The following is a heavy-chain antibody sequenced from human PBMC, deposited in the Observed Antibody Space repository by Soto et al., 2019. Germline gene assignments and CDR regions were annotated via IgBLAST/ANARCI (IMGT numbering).Heavy chain of an antibody. Sequence: EVQLVESGGGLEQPGRSLRLSCAASGFTFDDYAMHWVRQAPGKGLEWVSSISWNSGNIGYADSVKGRFTISRDNAKNSLYLQMNSLRPEDTALYYCAKWSSTTNFSYFDYWGQGTLVTVSS. V-gene: IGHV3-9*01. CDR3: AKWSSTTNFSYFDY. CDR1: GFTFDDYA. J-gene: IGHJ4*02. D-gene: IGHD2-2*01. CDR2: ISWNSGNI.